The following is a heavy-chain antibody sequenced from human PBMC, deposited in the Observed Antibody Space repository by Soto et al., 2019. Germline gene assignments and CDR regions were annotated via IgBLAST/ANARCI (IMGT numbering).Heavy chain of an antibody. CDR3: AKDSGLPTYYDFWSGYESYNWFDP. D-gene: IGHD3-3*01. CDR2: ISYDGSNK. CDR1: GFTFSSYG. J-gene: IGHJ5*02. Sequence: PRGSLRLSCAASGFTFSSYGMHWVRQVPGKGLEWVAVISYDGSNKYYADSVKGRFTISRDNSKNTLYLQMNSLRAEDTAVYYCAKDSGLPTYYDFWSGYESYNWFDPWGQGTLVTVSS. V-gene: IGHV3-30*18.